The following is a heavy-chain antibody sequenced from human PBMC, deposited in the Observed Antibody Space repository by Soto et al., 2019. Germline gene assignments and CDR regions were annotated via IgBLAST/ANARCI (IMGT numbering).Heavy chain of an antibody. CDR3: ARALALAYYYDSSGYLNWFDP. V-gene: IGHV1-18*04. CDR2: ISAYNGNT. CDR1: GYTFTSYG. D-gene: IGHD3-22*01. Sequence: PSVKVSCKASGYTFTSYGISWVRQAPGQGLEWMGWISAYNGNTNYAQKLQGRVTMTTDTSTSTAYMELRSLRSDDTAVYYCARALALAYYYDSSGYLNWFDPWGQGTLVTVSS. J-gene: IGHJ5*02.